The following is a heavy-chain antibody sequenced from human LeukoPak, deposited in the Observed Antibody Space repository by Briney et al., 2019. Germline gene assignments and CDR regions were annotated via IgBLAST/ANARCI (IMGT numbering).Heavy chain of an antibody. CDR1: WITLRSYC. J-gene: IGHJ4*02. CDR3: ARDQFLDS. Sequence: GGFLRLFCGGSWITLRSYCQFWVRQAPGAGLEWVSGISGSGDSAYYLDSVKGRFTISRDNSKNTLYLQMNSLRAEDTAVYYCARDQFLDSWGQGTLVTVSS. V-gene: IGHV3-23*01. CDR2: ISGSGDSA.